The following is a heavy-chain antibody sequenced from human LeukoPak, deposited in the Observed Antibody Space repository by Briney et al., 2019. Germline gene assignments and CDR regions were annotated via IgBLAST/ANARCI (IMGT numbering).Heavy chain of an antibody. D-gene: IGHD3-22*01. CDR3: AGTIVGKWAIDY. Sequence: GGSLRLSCAASGFTVSSNCMTWVRQAPGKGLEWVSVIYSGGSTYYADSVKGRFTISRDNSKNTLYLQMNSLRAEDTAVYYCAGTIVGKWAIDYWGQGTLVTVSS. J-gene: IGHJ4*02. CDR1: GFTVSSNC. V-gene: IGHV3-53*01. CDR2: IYSGGST.